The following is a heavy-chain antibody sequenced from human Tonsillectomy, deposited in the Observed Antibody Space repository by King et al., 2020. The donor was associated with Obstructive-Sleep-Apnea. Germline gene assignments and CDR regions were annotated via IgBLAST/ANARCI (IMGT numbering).Heavy chain of an antibody. CDR1: GGSFSDYY. CDR2: INHSGST. V-gene: IGHV4-34*01. D-gene: IGHD6-13*01. Sequence: VQLQQWGAGLLKPSETLSLTCAVYGGSFSDYYWSWIRQPPGKGLEWIGEINHSGSTNYNPSLKSRVTISVDMSKNQFSLKLTSVTAADTAVYYCARGSGAADVNWFAPWGQGALVTVSS. CDR3: ARGSGAADVNWFAP. J-gene: IGHJ5*02.